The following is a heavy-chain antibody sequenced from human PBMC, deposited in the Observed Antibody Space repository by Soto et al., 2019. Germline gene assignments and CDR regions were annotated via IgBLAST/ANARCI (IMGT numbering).Heavy chain of an antibody. V-gene: IGHV4-4*02. Sequence: QVQLQESGPGLVKPSGTLSLTCVVSGGSISSSNWWSWVRQPPGKGLEWIGEIYHRGNTNYNPSLKSRVTISIDKSKNQFSLKLNSVTAADTAVYFCARDRLERSPYHYNYGVDVWGQGTSVTVSS. J-gene: IGHJ6*02. D-gene: IGHD1-1*01. CDR2: IYHRGNT. CDR3: ARDRLERSPYHYNYGVDV. CDR1: GGSISSSNW.